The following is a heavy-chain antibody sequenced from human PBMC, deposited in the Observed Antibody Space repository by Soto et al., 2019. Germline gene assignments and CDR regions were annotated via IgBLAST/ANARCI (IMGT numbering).Heavy chain of an antibody. Sequence: GGSLRLSCAASGFTFSDAWINWVRQAPGKGLEWVGCIKSKTDGGTTDFAAPVKGRFAISRDDSRDMVYMQMYSLKTDDTAVYYCTTDSLFTGQLVRMDNWGHGTLVTVS. CDR3: TTDSLFTGQLVRMDN. CDR2: IKSKTDGGTT. CDR1: GFTFSDAW. J-gene: IGHJ4*01. D-gene: IGHD3-9*01. V-gene: IGHV3-15*07.